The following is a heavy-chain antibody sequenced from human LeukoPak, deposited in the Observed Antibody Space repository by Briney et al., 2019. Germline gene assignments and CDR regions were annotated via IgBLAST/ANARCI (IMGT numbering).Heavy chain of an antibody. V-gene: IGHV3-30-3*01. CDR3: ARDRDTAMGL. J-gene: IGHJ4*02. D-gene: IGHD5-18*01. CDR2: ISYDGNDK. Sequence: GGSLRLSCAASGFTFSSYAMHWVRQAPGKGLEWVAIISYDGNDKYYTDSVKGRFTISRDKSKNTLYLQMNSLRAEDTAVYYCARDRDTAMGLWGQGTLVTVSS. CDR1: GFTFSSYA.